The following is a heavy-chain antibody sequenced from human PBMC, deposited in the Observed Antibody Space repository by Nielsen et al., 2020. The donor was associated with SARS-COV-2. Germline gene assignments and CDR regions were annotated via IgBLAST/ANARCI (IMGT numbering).Heavy chain of an antibody. D-gene: IGHD3-22*01. CDR1: GFTFSSYA. Sequence: GGSLRPPCAAFGFTFSSYAMHWVRQPPGKGLEWVSYISSSGSTIYYADSVKGRFTISRDNAKNSLYLQMNSLRAEDTAVYYCARAGYDSSKFDYWGQGTLVTVSS. CDR3: ARAGYDSSKFDY. CDR2: ISSSGSTI. V-gene: IGHV3-48*04. J-gene: IGHJ4*02.